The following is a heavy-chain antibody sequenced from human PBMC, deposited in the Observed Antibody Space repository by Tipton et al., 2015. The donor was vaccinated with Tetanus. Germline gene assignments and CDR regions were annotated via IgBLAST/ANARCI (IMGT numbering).Heavy chain of an antibody. CDR3: ASGSTLDY. Sequence: SLRLSCAASGFTFSSHNMNWVRQAPGKGLEWVAYISSRSSTVDYADSVKGRFTVSRDNAKNSLYLQMSSLRGDDTAVYYCASGSTLDYWGQGALVTVSS. CDR1: GFTFSSHN. CDR2: ISSRSSTV. D-gene: IGHD6-25*01. J-gene: IGHJ4*02. V-gene: IGHV3-48*04.